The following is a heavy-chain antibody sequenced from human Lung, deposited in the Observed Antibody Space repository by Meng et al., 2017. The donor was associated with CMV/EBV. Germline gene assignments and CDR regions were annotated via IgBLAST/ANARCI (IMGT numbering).Heavy chain of an antibody. CDR3: ARVRTYFDHSGYLDY. Sequence: SCVGSGFTFSTYSMIWVRQAPGQGLELVSYISSSSSTIYYGDSVKGRFTISRDNARNSIYLQMNSLRPEDTAVYYCARVRTYFDHSGYLDYWGQGTXVTGAS. V-gene: IGHV3-48*04. CDR1: GFTFSTYS. CDR2: ISSSSSTI. D-gene: IGHD3-22*01. J-gene: IGHJ4*02.